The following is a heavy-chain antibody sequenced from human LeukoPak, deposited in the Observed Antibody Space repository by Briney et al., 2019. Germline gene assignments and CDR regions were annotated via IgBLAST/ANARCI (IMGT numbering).Heavy chain of an antibody. J-gene: IGHJ6*03. Sequence: ASVKVSCKASGYTFTSYDINWVRPATGQGLEWMGWMNPNSGNTGYAQKFQGRVTMTRNTSISTAYMELSSLRSEDTAVYYCARPAAAGKVYYYYYMDVWGKGTTVTVSS. V-gene: IGHV1-8*01. CDR1: GYTFTSYD. CDR2: MNPNSGNT. D-gene: IGHD6-13*01. CDR3: ARPAAAGKVYYYYYMDV.